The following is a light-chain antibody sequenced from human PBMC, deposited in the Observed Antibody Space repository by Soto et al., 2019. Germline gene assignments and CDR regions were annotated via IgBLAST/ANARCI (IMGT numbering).Light chain of an antibody. CDR3: QQSDSNPRT. J-gene: IGKJ1*01. CDR1: QTIRTF. CDR2: GAS. Sequence: DIEMTQSPSSLSASVGDRVIITCRASQTIRTFLNWYQQKPGKAPKLLIFGASSLQSGVPLRFSGSGSGAEFSLIITSFQPEDVATYYCQQSDSNPRTFGQGTKVEIK. V-gene: IGKV1-39*01.